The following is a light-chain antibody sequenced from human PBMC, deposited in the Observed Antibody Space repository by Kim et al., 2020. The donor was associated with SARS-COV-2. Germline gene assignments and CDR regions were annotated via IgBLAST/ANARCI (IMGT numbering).Light chain of an antibody. J-gene: IGLJ1*01. CDR2: GRG. CDR3: NSRDTTDGLFV. V-gene: IGLV3-19*01. Sequence: SSELTQDPAVSVALGQTVKITCQGDSLGTYYVNWYQQKPGQAPVFVIDGRGNRPSGIPDRFSVSRSRNTASLTIAGAPAEDEADYYCNSRDTTDGLFVFG. CDR1: SLGTYY.